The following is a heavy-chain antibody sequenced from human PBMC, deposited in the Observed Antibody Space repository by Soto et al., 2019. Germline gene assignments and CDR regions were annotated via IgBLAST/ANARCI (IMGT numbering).Heavy chain of an antibody. D-gene: IGHD6-13*01. CDR1: GFTFSSYS. J-gene: IGHJ6*02. V-gene: IGHV3-21*01. CDR3: AAGIAAAGTSGFYYYYCMDV. Sequence: PGGSLRLSCAASGFTFSSYSMNWVRQAPGKGLEWVSSISSSSSYIYYADSVKGRFTISRDNAKNSLYLQMNSLRAEDTAVYYCAAGIAAAGTSGFYYYYCMDVWGQGTSVTVSS. CDR2: ISSSSSYI.